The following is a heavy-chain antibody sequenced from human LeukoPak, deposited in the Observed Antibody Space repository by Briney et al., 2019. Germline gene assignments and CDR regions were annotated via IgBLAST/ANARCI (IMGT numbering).Heavy chain of an antibody. D-gene: IGHD2-2*01. V-gene: IGHV4-59*08. CDR2: IYYSGST. CDR3: ARSFMGSTDY. J-gene: IGHJ4*02. Sequence: SETLSLTCTVSGGSISSYYWSWIRQPPGKGLEWIGYIYYSGSTNYNPSLKSRVTISVDTSKNQFSLNLNSVTAADTAVYYCARSFMGSTDYWGQGTLVTVSS. CDR1: GGSISSYY.